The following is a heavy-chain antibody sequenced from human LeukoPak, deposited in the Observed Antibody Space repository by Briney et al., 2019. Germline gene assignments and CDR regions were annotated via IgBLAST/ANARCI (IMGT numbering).Heavy chain of an antibody. V-gene: IGHV4-39*01. CDR3: ARQTGSRLFILP. CDR2: IYYSGNT. Sequence: SETLSLTCTVSGGSISTSNYYWGWIRQPPGKGLEWIGSIYYSGNTYYNSSLKSRVTISIDTSANLFSLKLNSVTAADTAFYFCARQTGSRLFILPGGQGTLVTVSS. CDR1: GGSISTSNYY. D-gene: IGHD3-9*01. J-gene: IGHJ4*02.